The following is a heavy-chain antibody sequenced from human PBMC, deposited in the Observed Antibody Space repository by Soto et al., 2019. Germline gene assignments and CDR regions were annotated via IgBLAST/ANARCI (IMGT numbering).Heavy chain of an antibody. V-gene: IGHV3-23*01. CDR3: AKSEVTTGWRHYFDY. J-gene: IGHJ4*02. Sequence: HPGGSLRLSCVASGFIFSNYAMSWVRQAPGKGLEWVSVISGGSSTINYADSVKGRFTVSRDNSKNTLYLQMTRLRAEDTAIYYCAKSEVTTGWRHYFDYWALGTLVTVSS. D-gene: IGHD4-17*01. CDR1: GFIFSNYA. CDR2: ISGGSSTI.